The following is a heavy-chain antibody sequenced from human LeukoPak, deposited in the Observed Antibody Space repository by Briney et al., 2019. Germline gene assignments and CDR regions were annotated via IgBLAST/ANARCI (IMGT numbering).Heavy chain of an antibody. CDR2: VYYTGST. CDR3: ARGKWLRLGRGYDLDY. CDR1: GRSVSSGSYF. J-gene: IGHJ4*02. V-gene: IGHV4-61*01. Sequence: SETLSLTCTVSGRSVSSGSYFWTWIRQPPGRGLEWFGYVYYTGSTNYHPSLTSRVTISVDTSKNQFSPKLSSVTAADTAVYYCARGKWLRLGRGYDLDYWGQGTLVTVSS. D-gene: IGHD5-12*01.